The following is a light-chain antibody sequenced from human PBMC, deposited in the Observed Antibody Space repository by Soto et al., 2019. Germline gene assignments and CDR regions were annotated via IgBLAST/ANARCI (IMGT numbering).Light chain of an antibody. CDR3: SSFSSITREV. J-gene: IGLJ2*01. CDR1: SSDIGAYDY. Sequence: QSALTQPASLSGSPGQSITISCTGTSSDIGAYDYVSWFQQHPGKAPKLMIYEVSNRPSGVSHRFSGSKSGNTASLTISGLQTEDEADYYCSSFSSITREVFGGGTKVTVL. V-gene: IGLV2-14*01. CDR2: EVS.